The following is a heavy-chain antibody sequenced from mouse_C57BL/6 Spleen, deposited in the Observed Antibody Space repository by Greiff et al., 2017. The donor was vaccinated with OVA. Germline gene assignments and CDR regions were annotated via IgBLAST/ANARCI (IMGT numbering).Heavy chain of an antibody. D-gene: IGHD2-4*01. CDR1: GYAFSSYW. CDR2: IYPGDGDT. Sequence: QVQLQQSGAELVKPGASVKISCKASGYAFSSYWMNWVKQRPGKGLEWIGQIYPGDGDTNYNGKFKGKATLTAAKSSSTAYMQLSSLTSEDSAVYFCARQDYDEGYYAMDYWGQGTSVTVSS. V-gene: IGHV1-80*01. J-gene: IGHJ4*01. CDR3: ARQDYDEGYYAMDY.